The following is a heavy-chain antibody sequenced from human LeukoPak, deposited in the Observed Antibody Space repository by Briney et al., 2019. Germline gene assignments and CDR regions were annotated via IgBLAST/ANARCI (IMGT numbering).Heavy chain of an antibody. Sequence: SETLSLTCTVSGGSISSYYWSWIRQPPGKGLEWIGYIYYSGSTNYNPSLKSRLTMSVETSKNQISLRLGSVSAADTAVYYCARDDFEYSVHYGMDVWGQGTTVAVSS. CDR2: IYYSGST. CDR3: ARDDFEYSVHYGMDV. J-gene: IGHJ6*02. D-gene: IGHD3-9*01. V-gene: IGHV4-59*12. CDR1: GGSISSYY.